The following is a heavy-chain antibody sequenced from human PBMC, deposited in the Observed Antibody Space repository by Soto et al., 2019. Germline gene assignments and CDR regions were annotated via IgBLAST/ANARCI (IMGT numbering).Heavy chain of an antibody. Sequence: PSQTLSLTCVISGDSVSSNSGAWNWIRQSPSRGLEWLGRTHYRSRWSFDYALSVKSRLTIDPDTSKNQFSLHLDSLTPEDTAVYYCAGVTWLRGMDVWGQGTPVTVS. V-gene: IGHV6-1*01. CDR2: THYRSRWSF. J-gene: IGHJ6*02. CDR3: AGVTWLRGMDV. CDR1: GDSVSSNSGA. D-gene: IGHD3-10*01.